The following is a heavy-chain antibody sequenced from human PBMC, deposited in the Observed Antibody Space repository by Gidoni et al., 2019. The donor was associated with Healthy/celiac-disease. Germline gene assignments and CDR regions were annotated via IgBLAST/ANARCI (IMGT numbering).Heavy chain of an antibody. CDR3: ARGRDICSSTSCKGYFDY. CDR2: IIPIFGTA. CDR1: GGTFSSYA. V-gene: IGHV1-69*06. J-gene: IGHJ4*02. D-gene: IGHD2-2*01. Sequence: QVQLVQSGAEVKKPGSSVKVSCKASGGTFSSYAISWVRQAPGQGLEWMGGIIPIFGTANYAQKFQGRVTITADKSTSTAYMELSSLRSEDTAVYYCARGRDICSSTSCKGYFDYWGQGTLVTVSS.